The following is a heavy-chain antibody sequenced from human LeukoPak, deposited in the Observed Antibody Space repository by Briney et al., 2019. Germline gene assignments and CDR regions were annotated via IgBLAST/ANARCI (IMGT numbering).Heavy chain of an antibody. Sequence: SETLSLTCAVYGGSFSGYYWSWIRQPPGKGLEWIGEINHSGTTNYNPSLKSRVTISVDTSKNQFSLKLNSVAAADTAVYYCARGYQLLWGGWFDPWGQGTLVTVPS. CDR1: GGSFSGYY. J-gene: IGHJ5*02. D-gene: IGHD2-2*01. CDR2: INHSGTT. V-gene: IGHV4-34*01. CDR3: ARGYQLLWGGWFDP.